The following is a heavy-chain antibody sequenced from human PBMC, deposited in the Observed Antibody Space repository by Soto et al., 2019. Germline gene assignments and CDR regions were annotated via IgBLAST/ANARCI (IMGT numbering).Heavy chain of an antibody. CDR1: GGTFSSYA. CDR3: ERGSTMVRGAIPGY. Sequence: SVKFSCQASGGTFSSYAISWVRQAPGQGLEWMGGIIPIFGTANYAQKFQGRVTMTRNTSISTAYMALSSLRAEDTAVYYRERGSTMVRGAIPGYWGQGTLVTVSS. J-gene: IGHJ4*02. V-gene: IGHV1-69*05. CDR2: IIPIFGTA. D-gene: IGHD3-10*01.